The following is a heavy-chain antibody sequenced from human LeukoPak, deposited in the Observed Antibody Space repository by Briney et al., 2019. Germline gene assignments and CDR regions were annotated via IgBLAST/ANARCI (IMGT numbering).Heavy chain of an antibody. D-gene: IGHD2-15*01. J-gene: IGHJ4*02. Sequence: GASVKVSCKASGYTFTSYGISWVRQAPGQGLEWMGWISAYNGNTNYAQKLQGRVTMTTDTSTSTAYMELSSLRSEDTAVYYCCRVVVVAASGPFDYWGQGTLVTVSS. CDR2: ISAYNGNT. V-gene: IGHV1-18*01. CDR1: GYTFTSYG. CDR3: CRVVVVAASGPFDY.